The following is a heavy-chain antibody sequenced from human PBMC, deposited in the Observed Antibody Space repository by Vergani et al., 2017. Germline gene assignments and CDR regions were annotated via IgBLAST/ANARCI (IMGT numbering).Heavy chain of an antibody. Sequence: EVQLLQSEGAVVQPGGSLRLSCVASGFTFSSHAMSWVRQGHGQGLEWVSSIKNTGDSTYYADSVKGRFTISRDNSKNTLYLQMNSLRVEDTAVYYCGRVSDNYTWGQGTLVTVSS. J-gene: IGHJ4*02. CDR1: GFTFSSHA. V-gene: IGHV3-23*01. CDR3: GRVSDNYT. CDR2: IKNTGDST. D-gene: IGHD1-1*01.